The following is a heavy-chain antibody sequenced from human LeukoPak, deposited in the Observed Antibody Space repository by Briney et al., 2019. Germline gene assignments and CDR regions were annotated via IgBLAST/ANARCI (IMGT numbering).Heavy chain of an antibody. Sequence: PSETLSLTCAVYGESLSGYYCSWIRQPPGKGLEWIGEINHSGSTNYNPSLKSRVTISVDMSKNQFSLKLTSVTAADTAVYYCAKGFQYSSNWYFDLWGRGTLVTVSS. J-gene: IGHJ2*01. CDR3: AKGFQYSSNWYFDL. CDR1: GESLSGYY. D-gene: IGHD6-13*01. V-gene: IGHV4-34*01. CDR2: INHSGST.